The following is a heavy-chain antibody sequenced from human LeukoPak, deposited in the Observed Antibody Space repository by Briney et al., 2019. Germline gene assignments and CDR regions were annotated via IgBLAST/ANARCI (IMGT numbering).Heavy chain of an antibody. J-gene: IGHJ3*02. D-gene: IGHD6-13*01. CDR1: GFTFSSYA. CDR3: ARAEDSSSWPPGAFDI. V-gene: IGHV3-23*01. Sequence: GGSLRLSFAASGFTFSSYAMSWVRQAPGKGLEWVSAISGSGGSTYYADSVKGRFTISRDNSKNTLYLQMNSLRAEDTAVYYCARAEDSSSWPPGAFDIWGQGTMVTVSS. CDR2: ISGSGGST.